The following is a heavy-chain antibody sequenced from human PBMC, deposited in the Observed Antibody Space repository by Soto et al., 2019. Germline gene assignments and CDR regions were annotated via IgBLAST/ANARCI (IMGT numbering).Heavy chain of an antibody. CDR1: GVSITTNGYS. J-gene: IGHJ4*02. CDR3: ATYTAFAKYYFDY. V-gene: IGHV4-30-2*01. D-gene: IGHD3-16*01. CDR2: IYPSGTT. Sequence: SETLSLTCAVSGVSITTNGYSWSWIRQPPGKGLEWIGYIYPSGTTFYNPSLNGRVTISADTSNNQFSLKLTSVTAADTAVYFCATYTAFAKYYFDYWGRGTLVTVSS.